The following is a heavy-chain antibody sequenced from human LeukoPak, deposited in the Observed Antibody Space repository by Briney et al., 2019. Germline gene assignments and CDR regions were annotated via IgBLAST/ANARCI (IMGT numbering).Heavy chain of an antibody. CDR1: GFTFSSYG. V-gene: IGHV3-33*06. J-gene: IGHJ4*02. CDR2: IWYDGSNK. Sequence: SGGSLRLSCAASGFTFSSYGMHWVRQAPGKGLEGVAVIWYDGSNKYYADSVKGRFTISRDNSKNTLYLQMNSLRAEDTAVYYCAKVRASYSSGSPGGYYFHYWGQGTLVTVSS. D-gene: IGHD6-19*01. CDR3: AKVRASYSSGSPGGYYFHY.